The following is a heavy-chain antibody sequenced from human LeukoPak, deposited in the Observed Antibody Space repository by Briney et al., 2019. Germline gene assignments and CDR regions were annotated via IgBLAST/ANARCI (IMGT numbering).Heavy chain of an antibody. CDR3: ARGSPYSGSGSYFGY. V-gene: IGHV4-59*01. J-gene: IGHJ4*02. CDR1: GGSISTYY. D-gene: IGHD3-10*01. CDR2: IYYSGST. Sequence: PSETLSLTCTVSGGSISTYYWSWVRQPPGKALEWIGYIYYSGSTSYNPSLKSRVTILVDTSRNHISLKLSSVTAADTAVYYCARGSPYSGSGSYFGYWGQGTLVTVSS.